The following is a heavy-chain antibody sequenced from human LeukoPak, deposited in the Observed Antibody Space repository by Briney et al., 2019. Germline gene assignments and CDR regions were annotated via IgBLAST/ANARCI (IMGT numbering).Heavy chain of an antibody. CDR3: AKDKDRITMVRGVPYFDY. V-gene: IGHV3-9*01. D-gene: IGHD3-10*01. CDR2: ISWNSGSI. J-gene: IGHJ4*02. CDR1: GFTFDDYA. Sequence: PGGSLRLSCAASGFTFDDYAMHWVRQAPGKGLEWVSGISWNSGSIGYADSVKGRFTISRDNAKNSLYLQMNSLRAEDTALYYCAKDKDRITMVRGVPYFDYWGQGTLVTVSS.